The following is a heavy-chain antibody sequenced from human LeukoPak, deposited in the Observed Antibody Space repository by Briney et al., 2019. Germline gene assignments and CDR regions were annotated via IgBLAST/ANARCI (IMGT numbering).Heavy chain of an antibody. CDR2: FDPEDGET. D-gene: IGHD3-3*01. CDR1: GYTLTELS. V-gene: IGHV1-24*01. J-gene: IGHJ4*02. Sequence: ASAKVSCKVSGYTLTELSMHWVRQAPGKGLEWMGGFDPEDGETIYAQKFQGRVTMTEDTSTDTAYMELSSLRSEDTAVYYCTSTIFGVVIHLGYWGQGTLVTVSS. CDR3: TSTIFGVVIHLGY.